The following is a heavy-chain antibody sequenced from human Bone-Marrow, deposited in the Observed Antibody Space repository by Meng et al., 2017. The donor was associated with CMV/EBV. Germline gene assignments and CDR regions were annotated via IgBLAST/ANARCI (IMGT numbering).Heavy chain of an antibody. D-gene: IGHD6-19*01. V-gene: IGHV1-18*01. CDR3: ARVHSSDYYFDY. CDR2: ISAYNSNT. J-gene: IGHJ4*02. Sequence: SVNVTCKASGYTFTSYGISWVRQARGQGLEWMGWISAYNSNTNYAQKLQGRVTMTTDTSTSTAYMELRSMRSDDTAVYYCARVHSSDYYFDYWGQGTLVTVSS. CDR1: GYTFTSYG.